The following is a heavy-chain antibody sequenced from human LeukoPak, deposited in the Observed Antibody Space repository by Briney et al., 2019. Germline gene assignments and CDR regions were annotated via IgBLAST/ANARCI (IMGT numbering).Heavy chain of an antibody. J-gene: IGHJ6*03. D-gene: IGHD1-1*01. Sequence: PGGSLRLSCAASGFTFSSYAMSWVRQAPGKGLEWVSAISGSGGSTYYADSVKGRFTISRDNSKNTLYLQMNSLRAEDTAVYYCAKVGGVHWNYYYYKDVWGKGTTVTVSS. V-gene: IGHV3-23*01. CDR2: ISGSGGST. CDR1: GFTFSSYA. CDR3: AKVGGVHWNYYYYKDV.